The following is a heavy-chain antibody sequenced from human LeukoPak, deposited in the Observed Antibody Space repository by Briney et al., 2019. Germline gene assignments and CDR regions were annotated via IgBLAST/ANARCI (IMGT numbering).Heavy chain of an antibody. Sequence: PSETLSLTCTVSGGSISSGGYYWSWIRQHPGKGLEWIGYIYYSGSTYYNPSLKSRVTISVDTSKNQFSLKLSSVTAADTAVYYCARAPGYYDSSGYRSWEYSQHWGQGTLVTVSS. CDR2: IYYSGST. J-gene: IGHJ1*01. CDR3: ARAPGYYDSSGYRSWEYSQH. CDR1: GGSISSGGYY. V-gene: IGHV4-31*03. D-gene: IGHD3-22*01.